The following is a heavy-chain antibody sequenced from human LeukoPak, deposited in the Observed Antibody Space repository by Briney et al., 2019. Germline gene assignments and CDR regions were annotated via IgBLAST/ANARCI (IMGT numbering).Heavy chain of an antibody. CDR1: GGSISSHY. D-gene: IGHD1-26*01. J-gene: IGHJ4*02. Sequence: SETLSLTCSVSGGSISSHYWSWIRQSPGKGLEYIGYIYYRGSTNYNPSLKSRVTISVDTSKNQFSLKLSSVTAAGTAVYYCARDIRGGEGATPFDYWGQGTLVTVSS. CDR2: IYYRGST. V-gene: IGHV4-59*11. CDR3: ARDIRGGEGATPFDY.